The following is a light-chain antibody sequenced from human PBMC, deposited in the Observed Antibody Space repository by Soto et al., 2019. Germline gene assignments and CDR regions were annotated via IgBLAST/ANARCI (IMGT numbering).Light chain of an antibody. CDR2: GAS. Sequence: EIVLTQSPVTLSLSPGERATLSCRASQSVSRSYLAWYQQKPGQAPRLLIYGASSRATGIPDRFSGSGSGTDFTLTISRLEPEDFAVYYCQQYGSSPYTFGQGTKLEIK. CDR3: QQYGSSPYT. J-gene: IGKJ2*01. CDR1: QSVSRSY. V-gene: IGKV3-20*01.